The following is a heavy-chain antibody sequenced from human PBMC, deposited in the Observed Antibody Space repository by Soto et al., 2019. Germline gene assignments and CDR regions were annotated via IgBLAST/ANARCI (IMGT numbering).Heavy chain of an antibody. CDR3: ERMYSSGSGWFHP. Sequence: SETLSLTCFVSGYSITAGGYYWSWIRHHPGKGLEWIGSFYSSGSIIYNPPLRSRVSISGDTSSNQFSMSLTSVTAADTARYYCERMYSSGSGWFHPWGQGTLVTVSS. J-gene: IGHJ5*02. CDR2: FYSSGSI. CDR1: GYSITAGGYY. V-gene: IGHV4-31*03. D-gene: IGHD6-19*01.